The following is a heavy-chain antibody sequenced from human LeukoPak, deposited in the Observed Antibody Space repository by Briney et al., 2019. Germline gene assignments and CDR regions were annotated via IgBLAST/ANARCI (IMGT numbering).Heavy chain of an antibody. CDR1: GFTFSCYL. Sequence: GSLSLSCAALGFTFSCYLIHWVRQASGKGVGWVSRIKSDGSTRYADSVKGRFTISRDNAKNTVSLQMNSLRAEDTGVYYCARAPSEIGGYYPEYFRHWGQGTLVTVSS. V-gene: IGHV3-74*01. J-gene: IGHJ1*01. CDR3: ARAPSEIGGYYPEYFRH. D-gene: IGHD3-22*01. CDR2: IKSDGST.